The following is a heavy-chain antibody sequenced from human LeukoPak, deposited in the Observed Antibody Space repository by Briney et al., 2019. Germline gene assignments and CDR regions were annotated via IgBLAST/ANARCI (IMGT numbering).Heavy chain of an antibody. CDR1: GFTFSSYA. D-gene: IGHD1-26*01. J-gene: IGHJ4*02. CDR3: ARGWGLLGIDY. Sequence: GGSLRLSCAASGFTFSSYAMHWVRQAPGKGLEYVSAISSNGGSTYYANSVKGRFTISRDNSKNTLYLQMGSLRAEDMAVYYCARGWGLLGIDYWGQGTLVTVSS. CDR2: ISSNGGST. V-gene: IGHV3-64*01.